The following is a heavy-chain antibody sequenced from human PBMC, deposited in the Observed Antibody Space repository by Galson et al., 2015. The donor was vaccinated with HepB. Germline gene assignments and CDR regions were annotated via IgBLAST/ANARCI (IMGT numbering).Heavy chain of an antibody. J-gene: IGHJ5*02. CDR2: IYYSGST. CDR1: GGSISSYY. D-gene: IGHD3-10*01. Sequence: SETLSLTCTVSGGSISSYYWCWIRQPPGKGLEWIGYIYYSGSTNYNPSLKSRVTISVDTSKNQFSLKLSSVTAADTAVYYCARSVGFGELATWGQGTLVTVSS. CDR3: ARSVGFGELAT. V-gene: IGHV4-59*01.